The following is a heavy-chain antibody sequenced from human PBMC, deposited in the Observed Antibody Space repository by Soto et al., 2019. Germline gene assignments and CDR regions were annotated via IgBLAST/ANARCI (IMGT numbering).Heavy chain of an antibody. CDR2: FDPEDGET. V-gene: IGHV1-24*01. CDR1: GYTLTELS. CDR3: ATMAYYYDSSGYSLGWASAFDI. D-gene: IGHD3-22*01. J-gene: IGHJ3*02. Sequence: ASVKVSCKVSGYTLTELSMHWVRQAPGKGLERMGGFDPEDGETIYAQKFQGRVTMTEDTSTDTAYMELSSLRSEDTAVYYCATMAYYYDSSGYSLGWASAFDIWGQGTMVTVSS.